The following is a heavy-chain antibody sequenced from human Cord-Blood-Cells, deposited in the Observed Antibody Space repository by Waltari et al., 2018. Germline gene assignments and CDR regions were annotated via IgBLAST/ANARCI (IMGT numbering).Heavy chain of an antibody. CDR3: ARYDSSGYYYY. V-gene: IGHV3-9*01. CDR2: ISWNSGSI. J-gene: IGHJ4*02. CDR1: GFTFDDYA. Sequence: EVQLVESGGGLVQPGRSLRLSCAASGFTFDDYAMHWVRQAPGKGLEWVSGISWNSGSIGYADSVKGRFTISRDNAKNSLYLQMNSLRAEDTALYYCARYDSSGYYYYWGQGTLVTVSS. D-gene: IGHD3-22*01.